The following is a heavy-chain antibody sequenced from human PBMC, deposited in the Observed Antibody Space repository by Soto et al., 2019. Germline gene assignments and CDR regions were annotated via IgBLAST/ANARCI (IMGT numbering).Heavy chain of an antibody. CDR1: GFTFSNYA. J-gene: IGHJ4*02. Sequence: EVQLLESGGGLVQPGGSLRLSCAASGFTFSNYAVTWVRQAPGQGLEWVSTIRGSGGSTYYADSVKGRFTISRDNSKNTRYLQMNSLRAEDTAVYYCAKDQGSSWYEIDYWGQGTLVTVS. V-gene: IGHV3-23*01. CDR3: AKDQGSSWYEIDY. D-gene: IGHD6-13*01. CDR2: IRGSGGST.